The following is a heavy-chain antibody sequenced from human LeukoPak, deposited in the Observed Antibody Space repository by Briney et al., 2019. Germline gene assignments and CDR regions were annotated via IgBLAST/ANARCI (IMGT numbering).Heavy chain of an antibody. CDR2: ISNGGTNT. D-gene: IGHD2-15*01. V-gene: IGHV3-NL1*01. CDR1: GFTFSSYG. Sequence: GVLRLSCAASGFTFSSYGMHWVRQAPGKGLEWVSGISNGGTNTYYTDSVKGRFTISRDNSKNTLYLQMNSLRAEDTAVYYCAKALVYCSGGSCFQIYDAFDIWGQGTMVTVSS. CDR3: AKALVYCSGGSCFQIYDAFDI. J-gene: IGHJ3*02.